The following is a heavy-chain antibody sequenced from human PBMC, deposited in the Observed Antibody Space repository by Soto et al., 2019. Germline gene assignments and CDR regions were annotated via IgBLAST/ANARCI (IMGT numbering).Heavy chain of an antibody. J-gene: IGHJ4*02. D-gene: IGHD6-13*01. Sequence: QVQLVESGGGVVQPGRSLRLSCAASGFIFSDYAMHWVRQAPGKGPEWVAVISYGGDNKYYADSVRGRFAISRDNLKNTLYLQMNSLNPEDTAVYHCAKARHSTSWYGVEADFWGQGTLVTVSS. CDR3: AKARHSTSWYGVEADF. V-gene: IGHV3-30*09. CDR2: ISYGGDNK. CDR1: GFIFSDYA.